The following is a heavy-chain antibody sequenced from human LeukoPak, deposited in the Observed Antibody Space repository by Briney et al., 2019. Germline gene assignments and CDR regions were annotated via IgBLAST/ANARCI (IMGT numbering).Heavy chain of an antibody. V-gene: IGHV4-34*01. CDR2: INHSGST. D-gene: IGHD3-3*01. J-gene: IGHJ5*02. CDR3: ARVRSRARITIFGVARNWFAP. Sequence: SETLSLTCAVYGGSFSGYYWSWIRQPPGKGREWIGEINHSGSTNYNPSLKSRATISVDTSKNQFSLTLSSVTAANTAVYYCARVRSRARITIFGVARNWFAPWGQGNLVTVSS. CDR1: GGSFSGYY.